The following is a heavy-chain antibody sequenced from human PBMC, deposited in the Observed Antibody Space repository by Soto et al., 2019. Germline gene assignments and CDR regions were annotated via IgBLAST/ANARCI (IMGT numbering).Heavy chain of an antibody. J-gene: IGHJ6*03. V-gene: IGHV3-23*01. CDR2: ISGSGGST. CDR3: AKDANYGSTLNYYYYYMYV. D-gene: IGHD3-10*01. Sequence: EVQLLESGGGLVQPGGSLRLSCAASGFTFSSYAMSWVRQALGKGLEWVSAISGSGGSTYYADSVKGRFTISRDNSKNTLYLQMNSLRADDTAVYYCAKDANYGSTLNYYYYYMYVCGKGTTVTVSS. CDR1: GFTFSSYA.